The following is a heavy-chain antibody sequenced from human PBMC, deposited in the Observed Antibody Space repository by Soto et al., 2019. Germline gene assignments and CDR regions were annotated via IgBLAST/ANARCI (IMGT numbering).Heavy chain of an antibody. CDR1: GGSISSDDYY. V-gene: IGHV4-30-4*01. J-gene: IGHJ1*01. Sequence: SETLALTCTVSGGSISSDDYYWSWIRQAPGRGLEWIGYIHSSGSIYYNPSLKSRATMSIDTARNQFSLKVSSVTVADTAVYYCARDLDGLHDDNSGPYPRPGWGQGTLVTVSS. CDR3: ARDLDGLHDDNSGPYPRPG. D-gene: IGHD3-22*01. CDR2: IHSSGSI.